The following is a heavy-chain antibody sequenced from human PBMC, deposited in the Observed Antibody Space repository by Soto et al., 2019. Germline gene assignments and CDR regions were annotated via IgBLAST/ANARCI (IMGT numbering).Heavy chain of an antibody. J-gene: IGHJ5*02. Sequence: QVQLQESGPGLVKPSGTLSLTCAVSSGSISSSNWWSWVRQPPGKGLEWIGEIYHSGSTNYNPSLKSRVTISVDKSKNQFSLKLSSVTAADTAVYYCARRYYDFWSGYSAMGNWFDPWGQGTLVTVSS. CDR3: ARRYYDFWSGYSAMGNWFDP. V-gene: IGHV4-4*02. CDR1: SGSISSSNW. CDR2: IYHSGST. D-gene: IGHD3-3*01.